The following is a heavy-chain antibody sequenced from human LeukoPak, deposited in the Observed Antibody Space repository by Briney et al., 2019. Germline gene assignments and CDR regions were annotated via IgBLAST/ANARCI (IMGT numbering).Heavy chain of an antibody. CDR3: AKAHSSSWSYFDF. J-gene: IGHJ4*02. Sequence: PGGSLRLSCTASGFTFSSNALHWVRQAPGKGLEWVAVIWSDGTNKYYQDSMKGRFTISRDNSKNTLYLQMNSLRAEDTAVFYCAKAHSSSWSYFDFWGQGTLVTVSS. D-gene: IGHD6-13*01. V-gene: IGHV3-33*06. CDR2: IWSDGTNK. CDR1: GFTFSSNA.